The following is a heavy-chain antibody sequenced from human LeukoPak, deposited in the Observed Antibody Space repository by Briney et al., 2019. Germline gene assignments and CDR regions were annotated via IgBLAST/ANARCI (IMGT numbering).Heavy chain of an antibody. Sequence: PGGSLRLSCAASGFTFSSYSMNWVRQAPGKGLEWVSYISSSSSTIYYADSVKGRFTISRDNAKNSLYLQMNSLRAEDTAVYFCAGGDIAANLDYWGQGILVTVSS. CDR2: ISSSSSTI. D-gene: IGHD6-13*01. CDR1: GFTFSSYS. V-gene: IGHV3-48*04. CDR3: AGGDIAANLDY. J-gene: IGHJ4*02.